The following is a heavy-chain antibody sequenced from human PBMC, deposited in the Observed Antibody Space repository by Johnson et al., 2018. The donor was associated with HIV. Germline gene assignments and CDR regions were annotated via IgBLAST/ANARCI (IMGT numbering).Heavy chain of an antibody. V-gene: IGHV3-66*01. J-gene: IGHJ3*02. D-gene: IGHD3-10*01. CDR2: IYSGGST. CDR3: ARVSLYYGSGNDAFDI. Sequence: VQLVESGGGVVQPGRSLRLSCAASGFTFSSYAMHWVRQAPGKGLEWVSVIYSGGSTYYADSVKGRFTLSRDNSKNTLYLQMNSLRAEDTAVYYCARVSLYYGSGNDAFDIWGQGTMVTVSS. CDR1: GFTFSSYA.